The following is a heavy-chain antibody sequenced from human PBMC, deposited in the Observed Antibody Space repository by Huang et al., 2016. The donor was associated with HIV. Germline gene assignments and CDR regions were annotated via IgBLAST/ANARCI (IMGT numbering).Heavy chain of an antibody. D-gene: IGHD3-9*01. CDR3: AKEFDILTGYYPSGSDY. CDR1: GFTFSNFG. CDR2: ITYEGSKK. Sequence: QVQLVESGGGVVQPGRSLRLSCAASGFTFSNFGLQWVRQAPGNGLEWMAVITYEGSKKYYADSVKGRFTIARDNAKNTLHLQMNSLRAEDTAVYYCAKEFDILTGYYPSGSDYWGQGTLVTVSS. V-gene: IGHV3-30*18. J-gene: IGHJ4*02.